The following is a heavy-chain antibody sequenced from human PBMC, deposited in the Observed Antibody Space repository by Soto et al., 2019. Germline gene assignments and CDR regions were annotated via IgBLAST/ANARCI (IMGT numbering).Heavy chain of an antibody. D-gene: IGHD2-15*01. Sequence: ASVKVSCKASGYTFTSYAISWVRQAPGQGLEWMGWISAYNGNTNYAQKLQGRVTMTTDTSTSTAYMELSSLRSEDTAVYYCARVQAVAATPGYYYYGMDVWGQGTTVTVSS. CDR3: ARVQAVAATPGYYYYGMDV. J-gene: IGHJ6*02. CDR2: ISAYNGNT. V-gene: IGHV1-18*01. CDR1: GYTFTSYA.